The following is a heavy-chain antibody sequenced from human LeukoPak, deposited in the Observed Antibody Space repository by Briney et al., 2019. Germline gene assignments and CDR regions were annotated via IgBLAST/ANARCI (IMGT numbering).Heavy chain of an antibody. D-gene: IGHD3-22*01. CDR1: GYTFTSYY. J-gene: IGHJ1*01. Sequence: ASVKVSCKASGYTFTSYYLHWVRQAPGQGLEWMGWINXXXGGTNYAQKFQGRVTMTRDTSISTAYMVLSRLRSDDTAEYYCARALYYDSSGYYSSSYYYFQHWGQGTLVTVSS. V-gene: IGHV1-2*02. CDR2: INXXXGGT. CDR3: ARALYYDSSGYYSSSYYYFQH.